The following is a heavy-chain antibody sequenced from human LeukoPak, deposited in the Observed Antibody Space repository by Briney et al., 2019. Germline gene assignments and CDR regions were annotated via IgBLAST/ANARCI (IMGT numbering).Heavy chain of an antibody. CDR3: AHRLSGSGSYVFDY. J-gene: IGHJ4*02. CDR1: GFSLSTGGVA. Sequence: SGPTLVKPTQTLTLTCTFSGFSLSTGGVAVGWIRQPPGKALEWLALIYWDDDKRYSPSLVSRLTITKGTSKNQVVLTMTYMDPVDTATYYCAHRLSGSGSYVFDYWGQGTLVTVSS. V-gene: IGHV2-5*02. CDR2: IYWDDDK. D-gene: IGHD3-10*01.